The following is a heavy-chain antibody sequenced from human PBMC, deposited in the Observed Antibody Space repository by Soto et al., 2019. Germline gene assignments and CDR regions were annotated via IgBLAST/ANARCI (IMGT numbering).Heavy chain of an antibody. J-gene: IGHJ5*02. Sequence: ASVKFYCKASGYTFTGYYMHWVRQAPGQGLEWMGWINPNSGGTNYAQKFQGRVTMTRDTSISTAYMELSRLRSDDTAVYYCAYQARYYYDSSGYVRGPTPNWFDPWGQGTLVTVSS. CDR1: GYTFTGYY. D-gene: IGHD3-22*01. CDR3: AYQARYYYDSSGYVRGPTPNWFDP. CDR2: INPNSGGT. V-gene: IGHV1-2*02.